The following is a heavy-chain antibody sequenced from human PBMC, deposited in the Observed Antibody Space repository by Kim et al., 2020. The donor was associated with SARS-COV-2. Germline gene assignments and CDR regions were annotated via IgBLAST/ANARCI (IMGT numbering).Heavy chain of an antibody. CDR3: ARGPEISSVWYGGLYYYGMDV. CDR1: GGSISSGGYY. J-gene: IGHJ6*02. Sequence: SETLSLTCTVSGGSISSGGYYWSWIRQHPGKGLEWIGYIYYSGSTYYNPSLKSRVTISVDTSKNQFSLKLSSVTAADTAVYYCARGPEISSVWYGGLYYYGMDVWGQGTTVTVSS. D-gene: IGHD6-13*01. CDR2: IYYSGST. V-gene: IGHV4-31*03.